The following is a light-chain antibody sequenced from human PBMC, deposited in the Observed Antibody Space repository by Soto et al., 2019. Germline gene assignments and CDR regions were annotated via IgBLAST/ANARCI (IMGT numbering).Light chain of an antibody. V-gene: IGKV1-39*01. J-gene: IGKJ2*02. CDR3: QQLHSFPRT. Sequence: DIQMTQSPSSLSVSVGDRVTITCRASQSISSYLNWYQQKPGKAPKFLIYAASSLQRGVPSRFSGSGSGTDFTLTISSLQPEDFATYYCQQLHSFPRTFGQGTKLEIK. CDR2: AAS. CDR1: QSISSY.